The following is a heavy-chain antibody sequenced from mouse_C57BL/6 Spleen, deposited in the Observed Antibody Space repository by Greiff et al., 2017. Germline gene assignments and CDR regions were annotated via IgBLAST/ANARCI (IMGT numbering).Heavy chain of an antibody. J-gene: IGHJ1*03. CDR2: IWSGGST. CDR1: GFSLTSYG. D-gene: IGHD1-1*01. V-gene: IGHV2-2*01. Sequence: VQRVESLPFLFPPSHRLSITCTVSGFSLTSYGVHWVRQSPGKGLEWLGVIWSGGSTDYNAAFISRLSISKDNSKSQVFFKMNSLQAYDTTIYYCARKWTGSSYQYFDVWGTGTTVTAS. CDR3: ARKWTGSSYQYFDV.